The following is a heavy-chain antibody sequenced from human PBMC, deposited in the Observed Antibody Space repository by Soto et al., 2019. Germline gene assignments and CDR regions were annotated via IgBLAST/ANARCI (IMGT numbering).Heavy chain of an antibody. Sequence: QITLKESGPTLVKPTQTLTLTCTFSGFSLSTSGVGVGWIRQPPGKALEWLALIYWDDDKRYSPSLKSRLTITKDTSKNQVVHKMPNMDPVDTATYYCAHSYDSSGYYYGTVHYYGMDVWGQGTTVTVSS. J-gene: IGHJ6*02. CDR1: GFSLSTSGVG. CDR3: AHSYDSSGYYYGTVHYYGMDV. D-gene: IGHD3-22*01. V-gene: IGHV2-5*02. CDR2: IYWDDDK.